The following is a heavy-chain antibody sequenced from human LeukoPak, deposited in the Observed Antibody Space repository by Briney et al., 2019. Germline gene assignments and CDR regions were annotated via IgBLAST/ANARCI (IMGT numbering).Heavy chain of an antibody. J-gene: IGHJ4*02. CDR1: GFTFSDYA. CDR2: ISGSGDIV. D-gene: IGHD6-13*01. V-gene: IGHV3-23*01. CDR3: AKELQQLAPFNSPGFDY. Sequence: GGSLRLSCAASGFTFSDYAMSWVRQAPGKGLEWVSVISGSGDIVYYADSVKGRFTISRDNSKNTLYLQMSSLRAEDTALYYCAKELQQLAPFNSPGFDYWGQGTLVTVSS.